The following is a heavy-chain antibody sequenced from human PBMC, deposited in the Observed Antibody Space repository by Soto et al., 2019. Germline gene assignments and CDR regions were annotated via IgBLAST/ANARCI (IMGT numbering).Heavy chain of an antibody. CDR3: ARDHLNGEFDP. Sequence: GGSLRLSCAASGFTFSDYYMSWIRQAPGKGLEWVSYISSSGSTIYYADSVKGRFTISRDNAKNSLHLQMNSLRAEDTAVYYCARDHLNGEFDPWGQGTLVTVSS. CDR1: GFTFSDYY. D-gene: IGHD3-10*01. V-gene: IGHV3-11*01. CDR2: ISSSGSTI. J-gene: IGHJ5*02.